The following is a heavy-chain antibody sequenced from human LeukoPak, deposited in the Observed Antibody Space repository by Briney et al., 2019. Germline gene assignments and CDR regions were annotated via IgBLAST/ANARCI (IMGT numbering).Heavy chain of an antibody. CDR2: IIPILDIT. J-gene: IGHJ5*02. CDR1: GGTFITYA. Sequence: WASVKLSFKASGGTFITYAISWVRQAPEQGLEWMGRIIPILDITNYAQKFQGRVTITADESTSTAYMELSSLRSEDTAVYYCARDFGSSSPLRTWGQGTLVTVSS. D-gene: IGHD6-13*01. V-gene: IGHV1-69*04. CDR3: ARDFGSSSPLRT.